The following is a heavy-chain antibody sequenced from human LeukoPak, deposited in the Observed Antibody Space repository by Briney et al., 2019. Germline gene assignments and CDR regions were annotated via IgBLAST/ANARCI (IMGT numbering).Heavy chain of an antibody. J-gene: IGHJ6*04. Sequence: GGSLRLSCVASGFIFHDNGMTWVRQAPGKGLEWVSGINWNGGRTGYADSVKGRFTISRDNAKNSLYLQMNSLRAEDTAVYYCASPDQYYYGSGRLDVWGKGTTVTVSS. D-gene: IGHD3-10*01. V-gene: IGHV3-20*04. CDR1: GFIFHDNG. CDR2: INWNGGRT. CDR3: ASPDQYYYGSGRLDV.